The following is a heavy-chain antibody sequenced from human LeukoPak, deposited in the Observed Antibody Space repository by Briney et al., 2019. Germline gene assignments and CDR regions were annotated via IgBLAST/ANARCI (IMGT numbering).Heavy chain of an antibody. CDR1: GYTFTGYY. D-gene: IGHD2-15*01. J-gene: IGHJ4*02. V-gene: IGHV1-2*02. Sequence: ASVKVSCKASGYTFTGYYMHWVRQAPGQGLEWMGWINPNSGGTNYAQKFQGRVTMTRDTSISTAYMELSRLRSDDTAVYYCSVNYCSGDSCYMFWGQGTLVPVSS. CDR2: INPNSGGT. CDR3: SVNYCSGDSCYMF.